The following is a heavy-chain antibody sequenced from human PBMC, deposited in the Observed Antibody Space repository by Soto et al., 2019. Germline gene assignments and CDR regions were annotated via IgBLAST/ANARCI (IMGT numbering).Heavy chain of an antibody. V-gene: IGHV3-30*18. CDR2: IANDGRSE. CDR1: GLTFSAAG. J-gene: IGHJ4*02. Sequence: QVQLVESGGGVVQPGRSLRLSCAASGLTFSAAGMHWVRQAPGKGLEWVAFIANDGRSESYADSVKGRFTISRDNSQNRLYLQMNRLRAEDTAVYYCAKDKGRTAIDYWGQGTLVSVSS. CDR3: AKDKGRTAIDY.